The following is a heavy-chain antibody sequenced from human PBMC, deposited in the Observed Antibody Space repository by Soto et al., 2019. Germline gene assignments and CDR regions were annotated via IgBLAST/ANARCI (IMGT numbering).Heavy chain of an antibody. CDR1: GFTFNRYG. Sequence: PGGSLRLSCAASGFTFNRYGMHWVRQAPGQGLEWVSLISNDGNRKYYADSVKGRFTISRDNSKNTLYLQVNSLRPEDTAVYYCAKDVGDYVYYNGMDVWGQGTTVTVSS. CDR3: AKDVGDYVYYNGMDV. D-gene: IGHD4-17*01. CDR2: ISNDGNRK. J-gene: IGHJ6*02. V-gene: IGHV3-30*18.